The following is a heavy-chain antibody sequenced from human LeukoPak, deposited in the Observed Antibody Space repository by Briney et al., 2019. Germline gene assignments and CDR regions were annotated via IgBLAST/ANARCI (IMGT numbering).Heavy chain of an antibody. J-gene: IGHJ4*02. Sequence: GGSLRLSCAASGFTFSSYDMHWVRQATGKGLEWVSAIGTAGDTYYPGSVKGRFTISRENAKNSLYLQMNSLRAGDTAVYYCANSGYGGDYFDYWGQGTLVTVSS. D-gene: IGHD5-12*01. CDR1: GFTFSSYD. CDR3: ANSGYGGDYFDY. V-gene: IGHV3-13*01. CDR2: IGTAGDT.